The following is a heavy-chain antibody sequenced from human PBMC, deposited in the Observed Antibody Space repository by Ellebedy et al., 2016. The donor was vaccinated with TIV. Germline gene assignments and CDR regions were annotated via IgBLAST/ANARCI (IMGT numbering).Heavy chain of an antibody. CDR1: GGSISSYY. CDR3: AFSRSGRVFDY. Sequence: MPSETLSLTCTVSGGSISSYYWSRIRQPPGKGLEWIGYIYYSGSTNYNPSLKSRVTISVDTSKNQFSLKLSSVTAADTAVYYCAFSRSGRVFDYWGQGTLVTVSS. J-gene: IGHJ4*02. CDR2: IYYSGST. D-gene: IGHD3-10*01. V-gene: IGHV4-59*08.